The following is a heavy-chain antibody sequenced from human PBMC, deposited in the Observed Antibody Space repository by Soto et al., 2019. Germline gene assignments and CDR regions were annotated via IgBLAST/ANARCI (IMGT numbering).Heavy chain of an antibody. CDR2: ISSNSGNI. CDR3: AKGGSSSWLRDGLPI. CDR1: GFSFDNFA. D-gene: IGHD6-19*01. Sequence: EVQLVESGGGIVEPGRSLRLSCAASGFSFDNFAMHWVRQAPGKGLVRVSSISSNSGNIGYADSVKGRFTISRDNAKNSLYLEMNSLRVEDTALYYCAKGGSSSWLRDGLPIWGQGTRVTASS. V-gene: IGHV3-9*01. J-gene: IGHJ3*02.